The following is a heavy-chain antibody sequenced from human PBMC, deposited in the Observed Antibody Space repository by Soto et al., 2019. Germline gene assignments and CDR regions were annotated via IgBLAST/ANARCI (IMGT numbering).Heavy chain of an antibody. J-gene: IGHJ4*02. Sequence: GGSLRLSCAASGFSISDHYMSWIRQAPGKGLEWVSYSSNSGTFTKYADSVKGRFSISRDNAKNSLYLEINSLRGEDTAIYYCARSGDNYNVLDYWGQGTPVTVSS. CDR2: SSNSGTFT. V-gene: IGHV3-11*03. CDR3: ARSGDNYNVLDY. CDR1: GFSISDHY. D-gene: IGHD3-10*02.